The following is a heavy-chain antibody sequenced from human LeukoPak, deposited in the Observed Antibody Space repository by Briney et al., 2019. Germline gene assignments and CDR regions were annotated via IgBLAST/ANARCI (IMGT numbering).Heavy chain of an antibody. CDR1: GFTFSSYG. CDR2: IRYDGSNK. V-gene: IGHV3-30*02. CDR3: AKALRVTSGVLPYYYYYMDV. J-gene: IGHJ6*03. Sequence: GGSLRLSCAASGFTFSSYGMHWVRQAPGKGLEWVAFIRYDGSNKYYADSVKGRFTISRDNSKNTLYLQMNSLRAEDTAVYYCAKALRVTSGVLPYYYYYMDVWGKGTTVTVSS. D-gene: IGHD2-21*02.